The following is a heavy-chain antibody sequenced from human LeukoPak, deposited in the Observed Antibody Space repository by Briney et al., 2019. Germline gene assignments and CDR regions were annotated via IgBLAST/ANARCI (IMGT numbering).Heavy chain of an antibody. CDR2: IYHSGST. CDR1: GGSISSGGYS. J-gene: IGHJ4*02. CDR3: ATTEGGGGSRGFDY. Sequence: SETLSLTCAVSGGSISSGGYSWSWIRQPPGKGLEWIGYIYHSGSTYYNPSLKSRVTISVDRSKNQFSLKLSSVTAADTAVYYCATTEGGGGSRGFDYWGQGTLVTVSS. V-gene: IGHV4-30-2*01. D-gene: IGHD2-15*01.